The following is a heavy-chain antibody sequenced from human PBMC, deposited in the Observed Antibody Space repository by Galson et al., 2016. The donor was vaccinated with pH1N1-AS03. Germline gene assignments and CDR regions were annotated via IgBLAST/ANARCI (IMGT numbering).Heavy chain of an antibody. CDR1: GFTFTTYW. V-gene: IGHV3-74*01. Sequence: SLRLSCAASGFTFTTYWMHWVRQAPGGGLVWVSSINSEGTSTRGTDSVKGRFFISRDNAKNTVYLQMNSLRAEDTAVYYCARQESSGYFHGLDVWGRGTTVTASS. CDR2: INSEGTST. CDR3: ARQESSGYFHGLDV. J-gene: IGHJ3*01. D-gene: IGHD3-22*01.